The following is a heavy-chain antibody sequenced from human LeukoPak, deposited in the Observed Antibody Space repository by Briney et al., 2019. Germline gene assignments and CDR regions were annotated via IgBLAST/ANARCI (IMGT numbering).Heavy chain of an antibody. CDR3: AKDMRDHDYGDYGRWWYYYYGMDV. CDR1: GFTFSSYG. Sequence: PGGSLRLSCAASGFTFSSYGMHWVRQAPGKGLEWVAVISYDGSNKYYGDSVKGRFTISRDNSKNTLYLQMNSLRAEDTAVYYCAKDMRDHDYGDYGRWWYYYYGMDVWGQGTTVTVSS. D-gene: IGHD4-17*01. V-gene: IGHV3-30*18. J-gene: IGHJ6*02. CDR2: ISYDGSNK.